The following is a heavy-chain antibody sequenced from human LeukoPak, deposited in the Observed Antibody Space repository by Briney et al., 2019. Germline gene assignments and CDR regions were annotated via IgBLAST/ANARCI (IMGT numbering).Heavy chain of an antibody. CDR3: ARGRLRLLWFGESTPNLGRSPRLDY. V-gene: IGHV4-34*01. Sequence: SETLSLTCAVYGGSFSGYYWSWIRQPPGKGLEWIGEINHSGSTNYNPCLKSRVTISLDTSKNQFSLKLSSVTAADTAVYYCARGRLRLLWFGESTPNLGRSPRLDYWGQGTLVTVSS. CDR2: INHSGST. D-gene: IGHD3-10*01. J-gene: IGHJ4*02. CDR1: GGSFSGYY.